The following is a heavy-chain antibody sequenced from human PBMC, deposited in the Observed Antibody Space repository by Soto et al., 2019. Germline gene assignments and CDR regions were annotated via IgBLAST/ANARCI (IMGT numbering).Heavy chain of an antibody. CDR3: AREGDVPGLLAALSFDY. CDR2: VSKDGGTT. CDR1: GFSFSSFG. D-gene: IGHD3-10*02. Sequence: QVQLVESGGGVVQPGRPLRLSCAASGFSFSSFGMHWVRQAPGKGLEWVAVVSKDGGTTYYADSVKGRLTISRDNSKKTLDLQGYSLRTEDTAIYYCAREGDVPGLLAALSFDYWGEGSLVNASS. V-gene: IGHV3-30*03. J-gene: IGHJ4*02.